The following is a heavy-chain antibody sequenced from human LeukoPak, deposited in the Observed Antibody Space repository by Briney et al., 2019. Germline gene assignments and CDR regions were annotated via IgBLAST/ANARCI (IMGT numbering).Heavy chain of an antibody. CDR1: GGSVTSTNW. V-gene: IGHV4-4*02. J-gene: IGHJ4*02. Sequence: SETLSLTCDVSGGSVTSTNWWTWVRQPPGKGLEWIGEVHLDGRTNYNPSLKSRLIIPVDLPENHISLKLTSVTAADTAVYYCAREGGFYRPLDYSGQGTLVTVSS. D-gene: IGHD3-3*01. CDR2: VHLDGRT. CDR3: AREGGFYRPLDY.